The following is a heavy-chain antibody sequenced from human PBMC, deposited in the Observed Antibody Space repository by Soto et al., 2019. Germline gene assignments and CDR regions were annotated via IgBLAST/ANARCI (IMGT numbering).Heavy chain of an antibody. D-gene: IGHD3-16*02. V-gene: IGHV4-61*01. CDR2: IYYSGST. CDR1: GGSVSSGSYY. Sequence: SETLSLTCTVSGGSVSSGSYYWSWIRQPPGKGLEWIGYIYYSGSTNYNPSLKSRVTISVDTSKNQFSLKLSSVTAADTAVYYCASITPLGELSYYYYYGMDVWGQGTTVTVSS. CDR3: ASITPLGELSYYYYYGMDV. J-gene: IGHJ6*02.